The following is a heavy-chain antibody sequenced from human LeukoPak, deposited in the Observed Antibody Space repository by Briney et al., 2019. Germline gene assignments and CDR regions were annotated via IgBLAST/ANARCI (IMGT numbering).Heavy chain of an antibody. D-gene: IGHD4-17*01. J-gene: IGHJ6*03. CDR1: GGSINSRSYC. CDR2: VYYGGTT. V-gene: IGHV4-39*01. Sequence: PSETLSLTCTVSGGSINSRSYCWVWIRQPPGQGLEWIGSVYYGGTTYYNPSLKSRVTISEDTSKNQFSLKLSSVTAADTAVYYCARRATTVTTGYYYYYMDVWGKGTTVTVSS. CDR3: ARRATTVTTGYYYYYMDV.